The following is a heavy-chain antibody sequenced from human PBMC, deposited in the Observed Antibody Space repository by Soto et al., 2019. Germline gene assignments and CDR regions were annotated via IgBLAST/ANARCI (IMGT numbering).Heavy chain of an antibody. CDR2: VSSSGSTI. CDR3: SRAPYYYDSGGYQGF. D-gene: IGHD3-22*01. Sequence: PGRSLRLSCAASGFSFSDYYMGWTRQGPGKGLEWVSYVSSSGSTIYYADSVKGRFTISRDNAKNSLYLQMNSLRAEDTAVYYCSRAPYYYDSGGYQGFWGQGTLVTVSS. J-gene: IGHJ4*02. V-gene: IGHV3-11*01. CDR1: GFSFSDYY.